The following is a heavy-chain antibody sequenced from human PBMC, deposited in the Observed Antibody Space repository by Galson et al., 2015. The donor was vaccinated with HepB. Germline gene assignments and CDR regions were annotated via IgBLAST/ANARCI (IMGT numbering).Heavy chain of an antibody. V-gene: IGHV3-30*02. CDR1: GFAFSSYG. J-gene: IGHJ4*02. CDR3: AKDPEYDYGDGDY. CDR2: IRYDGSNK. Sequence: SLRLSCAASGFAFSSYGMHWVRQAPGKGLEWVAFIRYDGSNKYYADSVKGRFTISRDNSKNTLYLQMNSLRAEDTAVYYCAKDPEYDYGDGDYWGQGTLVTVSS. D-gene: IGHD4-17*01.